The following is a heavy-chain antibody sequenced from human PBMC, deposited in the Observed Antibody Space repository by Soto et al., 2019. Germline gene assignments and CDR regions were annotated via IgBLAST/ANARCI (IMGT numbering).Heavy chain of an antibody. V-gene: IGHV3-30-3*01. CDR2: ISYDGSNK. CDR1: GFTFSSYA. CDR3: AKSSGYYRDYFDY. D-gene: IGHD3-22*01. Sequence: GVLRLSCAASGFTFSSYAMHWVRQAPGKGLEWVAVISYDGSNKYYADSVKGRFTISRDNSKNTLYLQMNSLRAEDTAVYYCAKSSGYYRDYFDYWGQGTLVTVSS. J-gene: IGHJ4*02.